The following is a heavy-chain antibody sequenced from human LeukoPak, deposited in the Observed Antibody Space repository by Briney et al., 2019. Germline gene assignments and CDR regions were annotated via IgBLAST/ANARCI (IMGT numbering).Heavy chain of an antibody. Sequence: PGGSLRLSCTASGFTFSSYGMDWVRQAPGRGLEWLSYISGNGRDIQYADSVKGRFTISRDNAKNLLSLQMDSLRVEDTAIYYCARDPRTVQIWGQGTLVTVSS. J-gene: IGHJ4*02. CDR3: ARDPRTVQI. CDR1: GFTFSSYG. D-gene: IGHD1-1*01. CDR2: ISGNGRDI. V-gene: IGHV3-21*05.